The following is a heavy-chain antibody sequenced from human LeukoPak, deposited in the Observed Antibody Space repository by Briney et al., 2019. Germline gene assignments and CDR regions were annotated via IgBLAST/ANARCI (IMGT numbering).Heavy chain of an antibody. CDR3: ARADYGGKIDY. CDR2: MYYSGST. J-gene: IGHJ4*02. D-gene: IGHD4-23*01. CDR1: GGSISSSSYY. Sequence: SETLSLTCTVSGGSISSSSYYWSWICQPPGKGLEWIGSMYYSGSTYYNSSLKSRVTISVDTSKNQFSLKLSSVTAADTAVYYCARADYGGKIDYWGQGTLVTVSS. V-gene: IGHV4-39*07.